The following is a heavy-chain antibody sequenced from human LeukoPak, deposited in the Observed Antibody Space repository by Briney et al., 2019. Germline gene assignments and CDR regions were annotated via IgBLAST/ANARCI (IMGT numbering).Heavy chain of an antibody. CDR3: AAGYSSSWYKTYSWFDP. CDR2: IYSGGST. J-gene: IGHJ5*02. CDR1: GFTVSSNY. Sequence: PGGSLRLSCAASGFTVSSNYMSWVRQAPGKGLEWVSVIYSGGSTYYADSVKGRFTISRDNSKNTLYLQMNSLRAEDTAVYYCAAGYSSSWYKTYSWFDPWGQGTLVTVSS. V-gene: IGHV3-53*01. D-gene: IGHD6-13*01.